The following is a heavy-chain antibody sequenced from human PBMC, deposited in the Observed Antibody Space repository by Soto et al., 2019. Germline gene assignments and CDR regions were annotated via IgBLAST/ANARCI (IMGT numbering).Heavy chain of an antibody. CDR3: ARDQSGYNRLDY. V-gene: IGHV4-30-4*01. J-gene: IGHJ4*02. CDR2: IYYSGST. D-gene: IGHD3-3*01. Sequence: QVQLQESGPGLVKPSQTLSLTCTVSGGSISSGDYYWSWIRQPPGKGLEWIGYIYYSGSTYYNPSLDSRVTIPADTSKNHFSLKLNSVTAAATAVYFCARDQSGYNRLDYWGRGPLVTVSS. CDR1: GGSISSGDYY.